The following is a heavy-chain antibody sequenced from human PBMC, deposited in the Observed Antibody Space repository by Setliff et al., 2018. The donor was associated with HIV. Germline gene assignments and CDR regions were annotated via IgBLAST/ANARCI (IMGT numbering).Heavy chain of an antibody. J-gene: IGHJ3*02. D-gene: IGHD1-26*01. V-gene: IGHV4-59*01. Sequence: SETLSLTCTVSGGSISSYYWSWIRQPPGKGLEWIGYIYYSGSTNYNPSLKSRVTISVDTSKNQFSLKLSSVTAADTAVYYCARVHSGSYYVRRDDAFDIWGQGTMGTVS. CDR2: IYYSGST. CDR1: GGSISSYY. CDR3: ARVHSGSYYVRRDDAFDI.